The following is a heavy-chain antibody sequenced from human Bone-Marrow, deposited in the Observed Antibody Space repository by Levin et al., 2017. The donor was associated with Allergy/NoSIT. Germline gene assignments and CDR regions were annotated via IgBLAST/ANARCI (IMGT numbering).Heavy chain of an antibody. CDR3: ARAPPPVYGSGSYYRLYAFDI. J-gene: IGHJ3*02. Sequence: PGESLKISCAASGFTFSSYEMNWVRQAPGKGLEWVSYISSSGSTIYYADSVKGRFTISRDNAKNSLYLQMNSLRAEDTAVYYCARAPPPVYGSGSYYRLYAFDIWGQGTMVTVSS. V-gene: IGHV3-48*03. CDR2: ISSSGSTI. CDR1: GFTFSSYE. D-gene: IGHD3-10*01.